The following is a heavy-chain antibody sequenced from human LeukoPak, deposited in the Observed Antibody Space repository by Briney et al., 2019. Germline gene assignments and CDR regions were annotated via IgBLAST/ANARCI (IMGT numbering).Heavy chain of an antibody. CDR2: ANVGGHR. Sequence: SETLSLTCTVSGGYIHTYYWAWIRQPAGKGLEWVGRANVGGHRDYNPSLKSRVSMSIDESANQFSLNLMSVTAADTAVYYCARDREHSYGSDFGHWGQGILVNVSA. D-gene: IGHD5-18*01. V-gene: IGHV4-4*07. J-gene: IGHJ4*02. CDR1: GGYIHTYY. CDR3: ARDREHSYGSDFGH.